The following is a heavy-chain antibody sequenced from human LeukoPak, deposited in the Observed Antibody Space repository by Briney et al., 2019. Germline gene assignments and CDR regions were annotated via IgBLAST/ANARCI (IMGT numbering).Heavy chain of an antibody. J-gene: IGHJ4*02. CDR2: ISYDGSNK. V-gene: IGHV3-30*18. Sequence: GGSLRLSCAASGFTFSSYGMHWVRQAPGKGLEWVAVISYDGSNKYYADSVKGRFTISRDNSKNTLYLQMNSLRAEDTAVYYCAKGVHVSVGATAFDYWGQGTLVTVSS. CDR1: GFTFSSYG. CDR3: AKGVHVSVGATAFDY. D-gene: IGHD1-26*01.